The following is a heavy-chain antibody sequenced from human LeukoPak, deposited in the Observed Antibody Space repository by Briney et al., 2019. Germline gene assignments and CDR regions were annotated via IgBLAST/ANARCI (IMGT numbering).Heavy chain of an antibody. CDR3: ARVGAYSSSWYGY. Sequence: GGSLRLSCAASGFTFSGYEMNWVRQAPGKGLEWVSSISSRGSTIYFADSVKGRFTISRDNANNSLYLQMNSLRAEDTAVYFCARVGAYSSSWYGYWGRGTLVTVSS. CDR1: GFTFSGYE. V-gene: IGHV3-48*03. CDR2: ISSRGSTI. D-gene: IGHD6-13*01. J-gene: IGHJ4*02.